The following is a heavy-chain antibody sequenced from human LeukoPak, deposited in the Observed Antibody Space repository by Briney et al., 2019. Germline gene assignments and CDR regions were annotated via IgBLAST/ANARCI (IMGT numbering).Heavy chain of an antibody. Sequence: PGGSLRLSCVASGFTVSSNYMSWVRQAPGKGLEWVSVIYSGGSTYYADSVKGRFTISRDNSKNTLYLQMNSLRAEDTAVYYCARVREQGAFDIWGQGTMVTVSS. CDR1: GFTVSSNY. CDR3: ARVREQGAFDI. CDR2: IYSGGST. D-gene: IGHD1-26*01. J-gene: IGHJ3*02. V-gene: IGHV3-53*01.